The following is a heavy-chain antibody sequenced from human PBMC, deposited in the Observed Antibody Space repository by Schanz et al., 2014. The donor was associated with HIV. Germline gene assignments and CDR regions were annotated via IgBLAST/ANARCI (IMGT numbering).Heavy chain of an antibody. CDR2: MVPIFGTA. V-gene: IGHV1-69*01. J-gene: IGHJ3*02. Sequence: QVQLVQSGAEVKKPGSSVNVSCKASGYIFTSTGISWVRQAPGQGLEWMGGMVPIFGTADYAQKFQDRVTIIADESTSTAYMELSSLRSEDTAVYYCASGRFGTVIWWGDAFDIWGQGTMVTVSS. CDR3: ASGRFGTVIWWGDAFDI. D-gene: IGHD1-26*01. CDR1: GYIFTSTG.